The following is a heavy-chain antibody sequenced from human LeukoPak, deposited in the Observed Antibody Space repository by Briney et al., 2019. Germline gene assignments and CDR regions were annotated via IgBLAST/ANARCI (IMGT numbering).Heavy chain of an antibody. CDR1: GFTFSSYG. Sequence: GGSLRLSCAASGFTFSSYGMHWVRQAPGKGLEWVAVISYDGSNKYYADSVKGRFTISRDNSKNTLSLQMNSLRAEDTAVYYCTKEGRFWSGSGDYYYYMDVWGRGTTVTVSS. CDR2: ISYDGSNK. J-gene: IGHJ6*03. CDR3: TKEGRFWSGSGDYYYYMDV. V-gene: IGHV3-30*18. D-gene: IGHD3-3*01.